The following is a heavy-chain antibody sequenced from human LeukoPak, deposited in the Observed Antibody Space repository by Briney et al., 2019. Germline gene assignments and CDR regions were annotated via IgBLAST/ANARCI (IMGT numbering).Heavy chain of an antibody. V-gene: IGHV3-23*01. Sequence: GGSLRLSCAASGFTFNIYAMSWVRQAPGKGLEWVSAISGTGGTAYYADSVKGRFTISRDNSKNTLYLQMNSLRAEDTAVYYCATYPYCGGDCYLGRDYWGQGTPVTVSS. CDR2: ISGTGGTA. CDR1: GFTFNIYA. J-gene: IGHJ4*02. CDR3: ATYPYCGGDCYLGRDY. D-gene: IGHD2-21*02.